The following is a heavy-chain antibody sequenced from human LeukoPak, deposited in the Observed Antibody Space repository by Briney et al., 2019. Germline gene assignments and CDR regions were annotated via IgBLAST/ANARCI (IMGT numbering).Heavy chain of an antibody. J-gene: IGHJ4*02. V-gene: IGHV5-51*01. CDR2: IYPGDSDT. CDR1: GNSFTNYW. Sequence: GESLRIPCKGSGNSFTNYWITWVRQMPGKGLEWMGIIYPGDSDTRYSPYFQGQVTISPVKSISTAYPQWSSLKASDTAMYYCARLWVATLDSWGQGTLVTVSS. D-gene: IGHD5-12*01. CDR3: ARLWVATLDS.